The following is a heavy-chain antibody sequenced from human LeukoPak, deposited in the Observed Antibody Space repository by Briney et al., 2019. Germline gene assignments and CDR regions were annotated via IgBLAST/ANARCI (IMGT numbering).Heavy chain of an antibody. Sequence: PSETLSLTCTVSGGSISSYYWSWIRQPPGKGLEWIGYIYYSGSTNYNPSLKSRVTISVDTSKNQFSLKLSSVTAADTAVYYCARSSMIVAAIPYGMDVWGQGTTVTVSS. V-gene: IGHV4-59*01. CDR3: ARSSMIVAAIPYGMDV. D-gene: IGHD3-22*01. CDR2: IYYSGST. J-gene: IGHJ6*02. CDR1: GGSISSYY.